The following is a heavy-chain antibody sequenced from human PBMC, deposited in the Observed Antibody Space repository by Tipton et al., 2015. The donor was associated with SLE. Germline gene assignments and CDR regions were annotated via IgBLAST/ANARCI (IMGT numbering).Heavy chain of an antibody. D-gene: IGHD3-3*01. J-gene: IGHJ4*02. CDR3: ARHGPSITIFGVVTLDY. Sequence: QLVQSGAEVKKPGESLKISCQASGYSFTSYWIAWVRQMPGKGLEWMGLIYPSDSDTRYNPSFEGQVTISADRSMSTAYLRWSSLQASDTAIYYCARHGPSITIFGVVTLDYWGQGTLVTVAS. CDR1: GYSFTSYW. V-gene: IGHV5-51*01. CDR2: IYPSDSDT.